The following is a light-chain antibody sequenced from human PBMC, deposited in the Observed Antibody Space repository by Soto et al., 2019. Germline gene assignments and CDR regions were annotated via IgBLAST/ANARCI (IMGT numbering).Light chain of an antibody. CDR1: QTVTST. V-gene: IGKV3-20*01. CDR3: QQYGSYPLT. J-gene: IGKJ4*01. CDR2: GAS. Sequence: DTVLTQSPGTLSSSPGERVTLSCRASQTVTSTLAWYQQKPGQAPRLLIFGASSRATGIPDRFSGSGSGTDFTLTISRLEPEDFELYYCQQYGSYPLTFGGGTKVDSK.